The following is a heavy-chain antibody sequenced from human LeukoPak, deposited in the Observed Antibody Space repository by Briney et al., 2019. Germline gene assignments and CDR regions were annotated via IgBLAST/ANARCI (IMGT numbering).Heavy chain of an antibody. Sequence: PGGSLRLSCAASGFTFSGFEMNWVRQAPGKGLEWVAVIWYDGSNKYYADSVKGRFTISRDNSKNTLYLQMNSLRAEDTAVYYCARQTEMATIPPYYGMDVWGQGTTVTVSS. CDR2: IWYDGSNK. CDR1: GFTFSGFE. CDR3: ARQTEMATIPPYYGMDV. V-gene: IGHV3-33*08. J-gene: IGHJ6*02. D-gene: IGHD5-24*01.